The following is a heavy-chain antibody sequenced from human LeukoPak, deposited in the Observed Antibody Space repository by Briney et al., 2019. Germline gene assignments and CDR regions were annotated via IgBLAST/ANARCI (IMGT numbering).Heavy chain of an antibody. J-gene: IGHJ4*02. CDR1: GGTFSSYA. Sequence: SVKVSCKASGGTFSSYAISWVRQAPGQGPEWMGGIIPIFGTANYAQKFQGRVTITADESTSTAYMELSSLRSEDTAVYYCARANPGRIAVAGTTPFYYFDYWGQGTLFTVSS. D-gene: IGHD6-19*01. CDR3: ARANPGRIAVAGTTPFYYFDY. V-gene: IGHV1-69*01. CDR2: IIPIFGTA.